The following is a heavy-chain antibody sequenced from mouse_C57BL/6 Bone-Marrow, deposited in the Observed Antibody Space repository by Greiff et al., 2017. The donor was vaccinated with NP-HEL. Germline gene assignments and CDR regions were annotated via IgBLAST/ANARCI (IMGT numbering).Heavy chain of an antibody. CDR2: FYPGSGSI. V-gene: IGHV1-62-2*01. Sequence: QVQLQQSGAELVKPGASVKLSCKASGSTFTEYTIHWVKQRSGQGLEWIGWFYPGSGSIKYNEKFKDKATLTADKNSSTGYMGVSRLTSEESAVYFCARHEWDYYSSGYYFVYWGQGTTLTVSS. D-gene: IGHD1-1*01. CDR3: ARHEWDYYSSGYYFVY. CDR1: GSTFTEYT. J-gene: IGHJ2*01.